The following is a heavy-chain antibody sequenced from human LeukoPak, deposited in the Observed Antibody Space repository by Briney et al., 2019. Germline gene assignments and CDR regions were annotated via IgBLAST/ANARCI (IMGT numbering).Heavy chain of an antibody. CDR3: ARDRVYNYGYTYFDL. Sequence: SGGSLRLSCGGSGFTFDDYAMHWVRQVPGKGLEWVSCVSWNSGARDYAGPVRGRCTISRNNAKNSLYLQMNSLRTEDTASYFCARDRVYNYGYTYFDLWGRGTLVTVSS. D-gene: IGHD5-18*01. J-gene: IGHJ2*01. V-gene: IGHV3-9*01. CDR2: VSWNSGAR. CDR1: GFTFDDYA.